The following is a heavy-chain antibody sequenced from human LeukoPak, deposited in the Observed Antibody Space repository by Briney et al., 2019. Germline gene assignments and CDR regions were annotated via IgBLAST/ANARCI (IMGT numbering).Heavy chain of an antibody. Sequence: ASVKVSCKASGYTFTGYYMHWVRQAPGQGLEWMGWINPNSGGTNYAQKFQGRVTTTRDTSISTAYMELSRLRSDDTAVYYCARDKEDGSGRGLNYYYYYYMDVWGKGTTVTVSS. V-gene: IGHV1-2*02. CDR3: ARDKEDGSGRGLNYYYYYYMDV. CDR1: GYTFTGYY. D-gene: IGHD3-10*01. CDR2: INPNSGGT. J-gene: IGHJ6*03.